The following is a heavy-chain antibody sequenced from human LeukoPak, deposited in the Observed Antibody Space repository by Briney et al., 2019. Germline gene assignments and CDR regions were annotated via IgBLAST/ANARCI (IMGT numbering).Heavy chain of an antibody. CDR3: ARRGLYSSGWHVDY. D-gene: IGHD6-19*01. V-gene: IGHV4-59*08. CDR1: GGSISGYY. CDR2: IYYSGST. J-gene: IGHJ4*02. Sequence: PSETLSLTCTVSGGSISGYYWSWIRQPPGKGLEWIGYIYYSGSTNYNPSLKSRVTISVDTSKNQFSLKLSSVTAADTAVYYCARRGLYSSGWHVDYWGQGTLVTVSS.